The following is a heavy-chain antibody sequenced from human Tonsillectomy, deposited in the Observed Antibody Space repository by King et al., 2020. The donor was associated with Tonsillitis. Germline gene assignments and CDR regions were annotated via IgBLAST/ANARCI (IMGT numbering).Heavy chain of an antibody. V-gene: IGHV3-23*04. CDR2: ISVSVGST. CDR3: AKDSSGDIVNWFDP. Sequence: VQLVESGGGLVQPGGSLRLSCAASGFTFSSYAMSWVRQAPGKGLEWVSSISVSVGSTYYADSGKGRVTLSSDNSKNTLYLQMNSLRAEDTAVYYCAKDSSGDIVNWFDPWGQGTLVTVSS. J-gene: IGHJ5*02. CDR1: GFTFSSYA. D-gene: IGHD5-12*01.